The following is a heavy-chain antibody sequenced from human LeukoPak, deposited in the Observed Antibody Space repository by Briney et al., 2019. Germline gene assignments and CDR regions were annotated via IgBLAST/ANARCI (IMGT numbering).Heavy chain of an antibody. CDR1: GGSISSSSYY. CDR2: IYYSGST. V-gene: IGHV4-39*01. D-gene: IGHD2/OR15-2a*01. Sequence: PSETLSLTCTVSGGSISSSSYYWGWTRQPPGKGLEWIGSIYYSGSTYYNPSLKSRVTISVDTSKNQFSLKLSSVTAADTAVYYCARHVSTIGESFFDYWGQGTLVTVSS. J-gene: IGHJ4*02. CDR3: ARHVSTIGESFFDY.